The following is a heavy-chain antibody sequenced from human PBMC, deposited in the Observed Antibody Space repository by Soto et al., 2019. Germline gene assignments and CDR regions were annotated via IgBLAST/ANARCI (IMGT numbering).Heavy chain of an antibody. Sequence: EVQLLESGGGLVQPGGSLRLSCAASGFTFSSDAMSWVRQAPGKGLEWVSAISGSGGSTYYTDSVKGRFTISRDNSKNTLYLQMNSLRAEDTAVYYCAKALGYCSSTSCYYYYYMDVWGKGTTVTVSS. D-gene: IGHD2-2*01. V-gene: IGHV3-23*01. CDR3: AKALGYCSSTSCYYYYYMDV. CDR2: ISGSGGST. CDR1: GFTFSSDA. J-gene: IGHJ6*03.